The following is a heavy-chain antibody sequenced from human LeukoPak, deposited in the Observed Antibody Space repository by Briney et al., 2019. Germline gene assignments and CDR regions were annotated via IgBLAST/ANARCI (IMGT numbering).Heavy chain of an antibody. J-gene: IGHJ4*02. CDR2: IRSRANNYAT. D-gene: IGHD4-17*01. CDR1: GFTFSGSA. CDR3: TSGKVTTNPLDD. V-gene: IGHV3-73*01. Sequence: GGSLRLSCAASGFTFSGSAVHWGRQASGKGLEWIGRIRSRANNYATAYAASVKGRFTISRDDSKNTAYLQMHSLKTEDTAVYYCTSGKVTTNPLDDWGQGTLVTVSS.